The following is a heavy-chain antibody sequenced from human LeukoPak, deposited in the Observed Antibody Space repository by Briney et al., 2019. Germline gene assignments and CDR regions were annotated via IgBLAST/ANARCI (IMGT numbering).Heavy chain of an antibody. CDR1: GFTFSLYS. J-gene: IGHJ4*02. Sequence: GSLRLSCEASGFTFSLYSMNWVRQPPGKGLEWIGEINHGGGTHYNPSLKSRVSISVDTSKNQFSLTLYSVTAADTAVYYCARGPYSLYYFDYWGQGTLVTVSS. D-gene: IGHD2-21*01. V-gene: IGHV4-34*01. CDR3: ARGPYSLYYFDY. CDR2: INHGGGT.